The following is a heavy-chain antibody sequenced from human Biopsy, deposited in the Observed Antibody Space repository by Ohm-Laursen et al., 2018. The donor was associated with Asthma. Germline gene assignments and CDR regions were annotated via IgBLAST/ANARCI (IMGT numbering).Heavy chain of an antibody. J-gene: IGHJ4*02. V-gene: IGHV3-7*01. CDR1: GFTFGNFW. Sequence: SLRLSCSASGFTFGNFWMSWGRQTPGKGLEWVATITGDGSQKFYVDSVTGRFTISRDNSKNSLYLQMNSLRAEDTAVYFCPKEVFPGWELRRGPDSWGQGTLVTVSS. D-gene: IGHD1-26*01. CDR3: PKEVFPGWELRRGPDS. CDR2: ITGDGSQK.